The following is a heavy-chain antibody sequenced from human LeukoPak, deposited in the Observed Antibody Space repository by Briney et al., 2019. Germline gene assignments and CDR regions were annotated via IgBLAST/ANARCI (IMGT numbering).Heavy chain of an antibody. V-gene: IGHV4-59*08. Sequence: SETLSLTCTVSGGSISSYYWSWIRQPPGKGLEWIGYIYYSGSTNYNPSLKSRATISVDTSKNQFSLKLSSVTAADTAVYYCAKRIDYGDSYWYFDLWGRGTLVTVSS. CDR1: GGSISSYY. CDR3: AKRIDYGDSYWYFDL. J-gene: IGHJ2*01. CDR2: IYYSGST. D-gene: IGHD4-17*01.